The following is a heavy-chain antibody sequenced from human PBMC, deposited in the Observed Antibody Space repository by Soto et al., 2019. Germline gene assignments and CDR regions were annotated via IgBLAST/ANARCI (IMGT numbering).Heavy chain of an antibody. V-gene: IGHV3-23*01. D-gene: IGHD3-3*01. CDR2: ISGSGGST. Sequence: GGSLTLSCAASGFTFSSYAMSWVRQAPGKGLEWVSAISGSGGSTYYADSVKGRFTISRDNSKNTLYLQMNSLRAEDTAVYYCAPTYWGVTIFGVVTHDRRFDYWGQGTLVTVSS. CDR3: APTYWGVTIFGVVTHDRRFDY. J-gene: IGHJ4*02. CDR1: GFTFSSYA.